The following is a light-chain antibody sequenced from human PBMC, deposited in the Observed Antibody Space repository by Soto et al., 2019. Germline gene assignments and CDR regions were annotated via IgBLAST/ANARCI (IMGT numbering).Light chain of an antibody. CDR1: QSVRNN. Sequence: EIVMTQSPATLSVSPGERATLSCRASQSVRNNLAWYQQKRGQAPRLLIYGASTRATGIPARFSGSGSGTDFTLTISGLEPEDFALYYCQQRQYWPPITFGQGIRLEIK. J-gene: IGKJ5*01. CDR3: QQRQYWPPIT. V-gene: IGKV3-15*01. CDR2: GAS.